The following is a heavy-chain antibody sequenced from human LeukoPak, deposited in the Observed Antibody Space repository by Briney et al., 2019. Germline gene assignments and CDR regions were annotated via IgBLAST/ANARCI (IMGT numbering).Heavy chain of an antibody. CDR3: ARGGPEWPLDY. D-gene: IGHD3-16*01. Sequence: GRSLRLSCAASGFSFSSYGMLWVRQAPGKGLEWVAVIWYDGSNKYYADSVKGRFTISRDNSNNTLYLQMNSLRVEGTAVYYCARGGPEWPLDYWGQGTLVTVSS. J-gene: IGHJ4*02. CDR2: IWYDGSNK. CDR1: GFSFSSYG. V-gene: IGHV3-33*01.